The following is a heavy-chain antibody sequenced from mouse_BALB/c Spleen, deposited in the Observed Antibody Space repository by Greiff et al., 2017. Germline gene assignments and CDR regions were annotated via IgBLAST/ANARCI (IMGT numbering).Heavy chain of an antibody. Sequence: VMLVEFGGGFVKPGGFLKPPCAASGFPFSSYAMSWVRQTPEKRLEWVASISSGGSTYYPYSEKGRFTIARDNARNILYLQMSSLRSKDTAMDYCARECYYDSYYFDYWGQGTTLTVSS. CDR1: GFPFSSYA. D-gene: IGHD2-4*01. CDR3: ARECYYDSYYFDY. J-gene: IGHJ2*01. V-gene: IGHV5-6-5*01. CDR2: ISSGGST.